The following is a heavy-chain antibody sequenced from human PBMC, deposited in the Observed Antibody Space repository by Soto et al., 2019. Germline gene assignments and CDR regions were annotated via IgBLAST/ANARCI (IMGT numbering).Heavy chain of an antibody. CDR3: AGALENPYFYYGLNV. Sequence: PVGSLRLSCAASGFTFSSYAMSWVRQAPGKGLEWVSAISGSGGSTYYVDSVKGRFTISRDNSKNTLYLQMNSLRVEDTATYYCAGALENPYFYYGLNVWGQGTTVTVSS. J-gene: IGHJ6*02. D-gene: IGHD1-1*01. V-gene: IGHV3-23*01. CDR1: GFTFSSYA. CDR2: ISGSGGST.